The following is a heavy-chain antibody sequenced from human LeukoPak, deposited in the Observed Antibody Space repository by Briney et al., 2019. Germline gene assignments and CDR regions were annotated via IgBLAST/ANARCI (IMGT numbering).Heavy chain of an antibody. CDR2: INHSGST. D-gene: IGHD3-3*01. V-gene: IGHV4-34*01. CDR3: ARYRTTYYDFWSGPGFDY. Sequence: PSETLSLTCAVYGGSFSGYYWSWIRQPPGKGLEWIGEINHSGSTNYNPSLKSRVTISVDTSKNQFSLKLSSVTAADTAVYYCARYRTTYYDFWSGPGFDYWGQGTLVTVSS. J-gene: IGHJ4*02. CDR1: GGSFSGYY.